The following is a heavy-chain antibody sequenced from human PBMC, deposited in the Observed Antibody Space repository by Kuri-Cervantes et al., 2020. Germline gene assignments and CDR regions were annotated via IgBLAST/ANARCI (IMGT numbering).Heavy chain of an antibody. D-gene: IGHD4-17*01. CDR1: GGSISGYY. V-gene: IGHV4-59*12. J-gene: IGHJ2*01. CDR3: ARRRYGDYDDWYFDL. CDR2: IYYSGST. Sequence: SETLSLTCTVSGGSISGYYWSWIRQPPGKGLEWIGYIYYSGSTNYNPSLKSRVTISVDTSKNQFSLKLSSVTAADTAVYYCARRRYGDYDDWYFDLWGRGTLVTVSS.